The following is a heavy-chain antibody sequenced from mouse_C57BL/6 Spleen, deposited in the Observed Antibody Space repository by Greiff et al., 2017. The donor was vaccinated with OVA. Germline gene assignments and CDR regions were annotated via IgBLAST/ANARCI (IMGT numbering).Heavy chain of an antibody. CDR3: TAIYYGNYEAY. D-gene: IGHD2-1*01. Sequence: EVQLQQSGAELVRPGASVKLSCTASGFNIKDDYMHWVKQRPEQGLEWIGWIDPENGDTEYASKFQGKATITADTSSNTAYLQLSSLTSEDTAVYYCTAIYYGNYEAYWGQGTLVTVSA. CDR2: IDPENGDT. CDR1: GFNIKDDY. J-gene: IGHJ3*01. V-gene: IGHV14-4*01.